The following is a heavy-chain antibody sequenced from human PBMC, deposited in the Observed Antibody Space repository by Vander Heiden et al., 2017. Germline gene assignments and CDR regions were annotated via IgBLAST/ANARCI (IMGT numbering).Heavy chain of an antibody. CDR2: IRSKAYGGTT. J-gene: IGHJ5*02. CDR1: GFTFGDYA. D-gene: IGHD3-3*01. Sequence: EVQLVESGGGLVKPGWSLQLSCTASGFTFGDYAMSWFRQAPGKGLEWVGFIRSKAYGGTTEYAASVKGRFTISRDDSKSIAYLQMNSLKTEDTAVYYCTRGGETYYDFWSGQTWGQGTLVTVSS. V-gene: IGHV3-49*05. CDR3: TRGGETYYDFWSGQT.